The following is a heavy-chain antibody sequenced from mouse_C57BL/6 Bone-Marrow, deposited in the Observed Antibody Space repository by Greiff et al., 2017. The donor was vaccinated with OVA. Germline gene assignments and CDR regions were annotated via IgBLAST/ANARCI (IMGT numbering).Heavy chain of an antibody. Sequence: VKLQQSGAELVKPGASVKLSCKASGYTFTSYWMHWVKQRPGQGLEWIGMIHPNSGSTNYNEKFKSKATLTVDKSSSTAYMQLSSLTSEDSAVYYCARRLRARGYWGQGTALTVSS. CDR1: GYTFTSYW. D-gene: IGHD2-4*01. CDR3: ARRLRARGY. V-gene: IGHV1-64*01. J-gene: IGHJ2*01. CDR2: IHPNSGST.